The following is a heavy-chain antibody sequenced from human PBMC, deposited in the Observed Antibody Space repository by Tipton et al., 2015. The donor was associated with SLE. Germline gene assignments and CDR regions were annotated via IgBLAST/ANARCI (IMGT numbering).Heavy chain of an antibody. CDR3: ATYSSGWSGAFDI. J-gene: IGHJ3*02. V-gene: IGHV4-59*01. CDR2: IYYSGST. CDR1: GGSFSGYY. D-gene: IGHD6-19*01. Sequence: TLSLTCAVYGGSFSGYYWSWIRQPPGKGLEWIGYIYYSGSTNYNPSLKSRVTISVDTSKNQFSLKLTSVTAADTAVYYCATYSSGWSGAFDIWGQGTMVTVSS.